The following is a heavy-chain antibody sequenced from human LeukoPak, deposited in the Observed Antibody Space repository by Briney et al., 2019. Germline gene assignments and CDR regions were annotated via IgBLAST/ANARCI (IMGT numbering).Heavy chain of an antibody. V-gene: IGHV3-30*01. Sequence: GGSLRLSCAASGFTFSSYAMHWVRQAPGKGLEWVAVISYDGSNKYYADSVKGRFTISRDNSKNTLYLQMNSLRAEDTAVYYCARDGKGMRYFDWLRNWFDPWGQGTLVTVSS. CDR1: GFTFSSYA. J-gene: IGHJ5*02. CDR3: ARDGKGMRYFDWLRNWFDP. CDR2: ISYDGSNK. D-gene: IGHD3-9*01.